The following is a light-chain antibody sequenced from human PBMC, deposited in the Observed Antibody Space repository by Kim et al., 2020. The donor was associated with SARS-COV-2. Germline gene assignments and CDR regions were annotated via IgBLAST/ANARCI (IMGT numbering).Light chain of an antibody. CDR2: GIS. CDR1: QSISSIH. CDR3: QQYADSPPT. Sequence: SPGERATHSCRASQSISSIHVAWYQQKRGRAPRLIIYGISNRATDIPDRFSGSGAGTDFTLTISRLEPEDFAVYYCQQYADSPPTFGQGTKVEIK. V-gene: IGKV3-20*01. J-gene: IGKJ1*01.